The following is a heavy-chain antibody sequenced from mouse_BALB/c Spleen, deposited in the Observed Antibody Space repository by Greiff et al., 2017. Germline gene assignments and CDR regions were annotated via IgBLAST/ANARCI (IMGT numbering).Heavy chain of an antibody. CDR2: ISIYYDNT. CDR3: AREFYYYGSSYVAY. D-gene: IGHD1-1*01. CDR1: GYTFTDYA. Sequence: VQLQQSGPDLVKPGASVKISCKGSGYTFTDYAMHWVKQSHAKSLEWIGVISIYYDNTNYNQKFKGKATMTVDKSSSTAYMELARLTSEDSAIYYCAREFYYYGSSYVAYWGQGTLVTVSA. V-gene: IGHV1-67*01. J-gene: IGHJ3*01.